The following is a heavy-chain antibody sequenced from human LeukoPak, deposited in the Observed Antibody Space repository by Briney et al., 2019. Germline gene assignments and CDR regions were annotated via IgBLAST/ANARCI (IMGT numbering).Heavy chain of an antibody. CDR3: ARDQSIAGPSTADY. D-gene: IGHD1-26*01. J-gene: IGHJ4*02. CDR2: INTDASNT. V-gene: IGHV3-74*03. CDR1: GFNFNRFW. Sequence: PGGPLRLSCAASGFNFNRFWMHWVRQAPGKAMVWVSRINTDASNTMYADSVKGRFTISRDNAKNTLYLQMNSLRAEDTAVYYCARDQSIAGPSTADYWGQGTLVTVSS.